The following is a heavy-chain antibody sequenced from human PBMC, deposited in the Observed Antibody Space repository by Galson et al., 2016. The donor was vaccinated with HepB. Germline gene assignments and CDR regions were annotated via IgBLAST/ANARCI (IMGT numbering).Heavy chain of an antibody. Sequence: SVKVSCKASGYTFTNYAVHWVRQAPGQRLEWMGCVNAANGNTNYSQKFQGRVTISRDTSASTVYMELNSLRSEDTAMSYCAKDRFPIFASGPPLDDWGQGTLVTVSS. CDR3: AKDRFPIFASGPPLDD. D-gene: IGHD5-12*01. CDR1: GYTFTNYA. J-gene: IGHJ4*02. V-gene: IGHV1-3*01. CDR2: VNAANGNT.